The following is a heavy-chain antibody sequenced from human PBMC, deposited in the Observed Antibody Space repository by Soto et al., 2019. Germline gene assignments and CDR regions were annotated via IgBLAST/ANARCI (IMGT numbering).Heavy chain of an antibody. CDR3: ARGLGITMIVVANY. V-gene: IGHV3-30-3*01. Sequence: VGSLRLSCAASGFTFSSYAMHWVRQAPGKGLEWVAVISYDGSNKYYADSVKGRFTISRDNSKNTLYLQMNSLRAEDTVVYYCARGLGITMIVVANYWGQGTLVTVSS. CDR1: GFTFSSYA. D-gene: IGHD3-22*01. J-gene: IGHJ4*02. CDR2: ISYDGSNK.